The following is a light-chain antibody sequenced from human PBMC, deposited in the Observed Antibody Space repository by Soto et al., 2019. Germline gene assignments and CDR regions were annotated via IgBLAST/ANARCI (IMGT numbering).Light chain of an antibody. Sequence: QPVLTQSSSASASLGSSVKLTCTLSSGHSSYIIAWHQQQPGKAPRYLMKLEGSGGYNKGSGVPDRFSGSSSGADRYLTISNFQFEDEADYYCETWDTNTRVFGGGTKLTVL. CDR1: SGHSSYI. V-gene: IGLV4-60*02. CDR2: LEGSGGY. CDR3: ETWDTNTRV. J-gene: IGLJ3*02.